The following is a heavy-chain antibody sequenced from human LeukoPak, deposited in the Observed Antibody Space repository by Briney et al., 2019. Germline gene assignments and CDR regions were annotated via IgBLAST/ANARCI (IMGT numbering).Heavy chain of an antibody. D-gene: IGHD1-26*01. CDR2: ITPFNGNT. CDR3: ASSSGSYQYYFDY. V-gene: IGHV1-45*02. J-gene: IGHJ4*02. Sequence: ASVKVSCKASGGTFSSYAISWVRQAPGQGLEWMGWITPFNGNTNYAQKFQDRVTITRDRSMSTAYMELSSLRSEDTAMYYCASSSGSYQYYFDYWGQGTLVTVSS. CDR1: GGTFSSYA.